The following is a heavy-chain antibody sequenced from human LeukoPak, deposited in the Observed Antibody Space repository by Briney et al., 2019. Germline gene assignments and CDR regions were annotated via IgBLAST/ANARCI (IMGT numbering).Heavy chain of an antibody. J-gene: IGHJ5*02. CDR1: GGSISSSSYY. CDR3: ARDLTMIGP. Sequence: SETLSLTCTVSGGSISSSSYYWGWIRQPPGKGLEWIGSIYYSGSIYQKPSLKSRVTISVDTSKNQFSLKLSSVTAADTAVYYCARDLTMIGPWGQGTLVTVSS. D-gene: IGHD3-22*01. CDR2: IYYSGSI. V-gene: IGHV4-39*07.